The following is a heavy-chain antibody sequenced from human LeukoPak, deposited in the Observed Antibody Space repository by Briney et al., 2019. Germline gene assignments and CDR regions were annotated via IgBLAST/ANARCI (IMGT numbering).Heavy chain of an antibody. V-gene: IGHV4-4*07. D-gene: IGHD1-20*01. CDR3: ARDRSPPGITGTTSEGWFDP. J-gene: IGHJ5*02. CDR2: ISGSGTI. CDR1: GGSISSYY. Sequence: SETLSLTCTVSGGSISSYYWSWIRQPAGKGLEWIGRISGSGTITYNPALQSRLSISIDTSKNQFSLKLSSVTAADTAVYYCARDRSPPGITGTTSEGWFDPWGQGTLVTVSS.